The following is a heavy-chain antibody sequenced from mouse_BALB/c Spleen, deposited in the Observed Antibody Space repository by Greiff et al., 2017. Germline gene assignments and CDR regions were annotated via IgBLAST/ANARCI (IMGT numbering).Heavy chain of an antibody. V-gene: IGHV6-6*02. CDR2: IRLKSDNYAT. J-gene: IGHJ4*01. CDR3: TRFLYAMDY. Sequence: EVKLMESGGGLVQPGGSMKLSCVASGFTFSSYWMSWVRQSPEKGLEWVAEIRLKSDNYATHYAESVKGKFTISRDDSKSRLYLQMNSLRAEDTGIYYCTRFLYAMDYWGQGTSVTVSS. CDR1: GFTFSSYW.